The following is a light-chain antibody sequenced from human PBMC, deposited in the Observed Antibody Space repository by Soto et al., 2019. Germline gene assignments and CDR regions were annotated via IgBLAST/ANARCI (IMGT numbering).Light chain of an antibody. V-gene: IGKV1-5*03. J-gene: IGKJ2*01. CDR1: QSISSY. CDR3: QQYNNYPYT. CDR2: KAF. Sequence: IQMTQSPSTLSASVGDRVTITCRASQSISSYLAWYQQKPGKAPKVLIYKAFSLKSGVPSRFSGSGSGTDFTLTISSLQPDDFATYYCQQYNNYPYTFGQGTKLEIK.